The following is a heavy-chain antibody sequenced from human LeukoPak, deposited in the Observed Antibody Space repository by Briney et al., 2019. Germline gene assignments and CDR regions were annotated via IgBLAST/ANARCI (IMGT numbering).Heavy chain of an antibody. CDR2: IYPGDSDT. Sequence: KRGGSLQIPCKGSGYIFTIYWIGGVRPLPGKGLEWMGIIYPGDSDTRYSPSFQGQVTISADTSISTAYLQWSSLKASDTAMYYCARIGSPSINTATCCFDYWGQGALVTVSS. D-gene: IGHD5-18*01. V-gene: IGHV5-51*01. CDR1: GYIFTIYW. J-gene: IGHJ4*02. CDR3: ARIGSPSINTATCCFDY.